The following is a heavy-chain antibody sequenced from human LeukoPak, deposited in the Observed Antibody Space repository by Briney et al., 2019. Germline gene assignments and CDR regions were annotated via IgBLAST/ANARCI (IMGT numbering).Heavy chain of an antibody. CDR2: MSFDGSTK. Sequence: GGSLRLSHAPSGFTFCNYAMHXAXXAXGXXLXGVXLMSFDGSTKSYADSVKGRITISRDISTNTLYLQMNSLRAEDTAVYYCARDNYGDHAFFMDVWGKGTTVTVSS. CDR3: ARDNYGDHAFFMDV. J-gene: IGHJ6*03. D-gene: IGHD4-17*01. V-gene: IGHV3-30*04. CDR1: GFTFCNYA.